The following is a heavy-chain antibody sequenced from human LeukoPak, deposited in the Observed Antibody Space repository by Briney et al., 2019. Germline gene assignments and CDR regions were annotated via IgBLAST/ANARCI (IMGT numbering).Heavy chain of an antibody. CDR3: VRAGGPHTVDV. CDR2: INQNGSAK. Sequence: GGSLRLSCAASGFTFSSYWMSWVRQAPGKGLEWVANINQNGSAKYYVDSVKGRFTISRDNAKNTLSLQMNSLRAEDTAVFYCVRAGGPHTVDVWGQGTTVTVSS. J-gene: IGHJ6*02. V-gene: IGHV3-7*01. CDR1: GFTFSSYW. D-gene: IGHD2-8*02.